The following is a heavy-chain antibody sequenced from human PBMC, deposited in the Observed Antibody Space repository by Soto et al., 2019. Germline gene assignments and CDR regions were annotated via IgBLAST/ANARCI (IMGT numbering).Heavy chain of an antibody. CDR1: GFTVSSNY. V-gene: IGHV3-66*01. J-gene: IGHJ3*02. Sequence: EVQLVESGGGLVQPGGSLRLSCAASGFTVSSNYMSWVRQAPGKGLEWVSVIYSGGSTYYADSVKGRFTISRDNSKNTLYLQMNSLRAEDTAVSYCARGELSFSDAFDIWGQGTMVTVSS. CDR3: ARGELSFSDAFDI. CDR2: IYSGGST. D-gene: IGHD3-16*02.